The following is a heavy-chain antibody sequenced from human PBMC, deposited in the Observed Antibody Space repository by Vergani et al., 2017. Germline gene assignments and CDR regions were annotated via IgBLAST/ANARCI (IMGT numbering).Heavy chain of an antibody. CDR2: ISWDGGST. D-gene: IGHD1-26*01. CDR3: ARERGGSSNLDY. V-gene: IGHV3-43*01. Sequence: EVQLVESGGVVVQPGGSLRLSCAASGFTFDDYTMHWVRQAPGKGLEWVSLISWDGGSTYYADSVKGRFTISRDNSKNSLYLQMNSLRTEDTALYYCARERGGSSNLDYWGQGTLVTVSS. CDR1: GFTFDDYT. J-gene: IGHJ4*02.